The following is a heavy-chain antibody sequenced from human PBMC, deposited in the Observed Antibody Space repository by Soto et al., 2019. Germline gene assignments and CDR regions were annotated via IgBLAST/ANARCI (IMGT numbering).Heavy chain of an antibody. D-gene: IGHD2-2*02. Sequence: LRLSCAASGFTFNTYGMHWVRQAPGKGLEWVAVISYDGSDKFYADSVKGRFTISRDNSKNALYLQMSSLRPEDTAIYYCAKSPNFYCSSPNCYKYYFDYWGQGTLVTVSS. J-gene: IGHJ4*02. V-gene: IGHV3-30*18. CDR2: ISYDGSDK. CDR3: AKSPNFYCSSPNCYKYYFDY. CDR1: GFTFNTYG.